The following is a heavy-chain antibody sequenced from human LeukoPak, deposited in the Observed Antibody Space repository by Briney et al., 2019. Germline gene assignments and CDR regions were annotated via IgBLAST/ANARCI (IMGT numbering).Heavy chain of an antibody. D-gene: IGHD3-9*01. CDR2: ISSSGSTI. Sequence: PGGSLRLSCAASGFTFSSYEMNWVRQAPGKGLEWVSYISSSGSTIYYADSVKGRFTISRDNAKNSLYLQMNSLRAEDTAVYYCARGAQNWLLLRGTFDYWGQGTLVTVSS. V-gene: IGHV3-48*03. CDR1: GFTFSSYE. CDR3: ARGAQNWLLLRGTFDY. J-gene: IGHJ4*02.